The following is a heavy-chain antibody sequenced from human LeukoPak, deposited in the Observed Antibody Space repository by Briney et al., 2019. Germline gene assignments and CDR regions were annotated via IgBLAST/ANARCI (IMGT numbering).Heavy chain of an antibody. Sequence: PSETLSLTCTASGGSISNYYWSWIRQPPGKELEWIGFIYDSGSTNYSPSLRSRGTGSLDPSKNQFSLKLNSVTAADTAGYYCARFVCERSGYFPNYFDYWGQGTLVTVSS. J-gene: IGHJ4*02. CDR2: IYDSGST. CDR1: GGSISNYY. D-gene: IGHD3-22*01. V-gene: IGHV4-59*01. CDR3: ARFVCERSGYFPNYFDY.